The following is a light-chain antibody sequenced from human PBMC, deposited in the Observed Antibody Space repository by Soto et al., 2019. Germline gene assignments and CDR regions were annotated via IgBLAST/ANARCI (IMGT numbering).Light chain of an antibody. CDR1: QSVSSY. V-gene: IGKV3-11*01. Sequence: TLPPATLSFSRDYRFTLTCMASQSVSSYLAWYQQKPGQAPRLLIYAASNRATGIPARFSGSGSGTDFTLTSSRPETEDSAVYYCLQYVSSGTSGQGTKVDIK. J-gene: IGKJ1*01. CDR2: AAS. CDR3: LQYVSSGT.